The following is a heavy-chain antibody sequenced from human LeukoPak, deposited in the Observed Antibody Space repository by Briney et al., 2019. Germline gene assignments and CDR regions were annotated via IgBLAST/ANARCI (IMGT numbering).Heavy chain of an antibody. CDR3: ARIGYSSSSFDY. J-gene: IGHJ4*02. CDR1: GFTFSSYS. CDR2: ISSNNNYI. V-gene: IGHV3-21*01. D-gene: IGHD6-6*01. Sequence: GGSLRLSCAASGFTFSSYSMSWVRQAPGKGLEWVSSISSNNNYIFYADSLKGRFTISRDNAKNSLYLQMNSLRAEDTAVYYCARIGYSSSSFDYWGQGTQVTVSS.